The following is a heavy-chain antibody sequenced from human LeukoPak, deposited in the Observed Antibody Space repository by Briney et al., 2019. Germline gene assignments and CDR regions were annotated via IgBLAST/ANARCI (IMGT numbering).Heavy chain of an antibody. CDR1: GFTFRSFA. CDR2: IRYDGSSK. J-gene: IGHJ4*02. V-gene: IGHV3-33*08. CDR3: ARVANGDYNIDY. D-gene: IGHD4-17*01. Sequence: GGSLRLSCAASGFTFRSFAVSWVRQAPGKGLEWVAVIRYDGSSKDQADSVKGRFTISRDNSKNTLYLQMNSLRAEDTAVYYCARVANGDYNIDYWGQGTLVTVSS.